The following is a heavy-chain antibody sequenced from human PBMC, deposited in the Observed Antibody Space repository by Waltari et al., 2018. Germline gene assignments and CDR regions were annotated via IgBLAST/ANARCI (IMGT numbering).Heavy chain of an antibody. Sequence: QVQLQQWGAGLLMPSETLSLTCAVYGGSFSGYYWSWIRQPPGKGLEWIGEINHSGSTNYNPSLKSRVTISVDTSKNQFSLKLSSVTAADTAVYYCARVDFNSYGQLFDYWGQGTLVTVSS. CDR1: GGSFSGYY. V-gene: IGHV4-34*01. CDR2: INHSGST. CDR3: ARVDFNSYGQLFDY. J-gene: IGHJ4*02. D-gene: IGHD5-18*01.